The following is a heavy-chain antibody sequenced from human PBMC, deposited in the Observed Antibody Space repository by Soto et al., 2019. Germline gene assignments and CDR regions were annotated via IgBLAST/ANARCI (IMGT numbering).Heavy chain of an antibody. CDR3: ARDLGTARRSVPYYYGMDV. V-gene: IGHV1-46*01. J-gene: IGHJ6*02. Sequence: VASVKVSCKASGYTFTSYYMHWVRQAPGQGLEWMGIINPSGGSTSYAQKFQGRVTMTRDTSTSTVYMELSSLRSEDTAVYYCARDLGTARRSVPYYYGMDVWGQGTTVTVSS. CDR2: INPSGGST. CDR1: GYTFTSYY. D-gene: IGHD6-6*01.